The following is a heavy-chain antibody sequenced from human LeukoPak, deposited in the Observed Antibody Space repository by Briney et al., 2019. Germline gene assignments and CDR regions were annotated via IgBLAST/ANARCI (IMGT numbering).Heavy chain of an antibody. J-gene: IGHJ5*02. CDR2: ISSSSSYI. Sequence: GGSLRLSCAASGFTFSSYSMNWVRQAPGKGLEWVSSISSSSSYIYYADSVKGRFTISRDNAKNSLYLQMNSLRAEDTAVYYCARDFALRGVSKYNWFDPWGQGTLVTVSS. CDR1: GFTFSSYS. D-gene: IGHD3-10*01. CDR3: ARDFALRGVSKYNWFDP. V-gene: IGHV3-21*01.